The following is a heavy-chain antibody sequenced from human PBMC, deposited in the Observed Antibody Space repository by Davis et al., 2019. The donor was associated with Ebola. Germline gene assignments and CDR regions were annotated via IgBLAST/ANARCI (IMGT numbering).Heavy chain of an antibody. V-gene: IGHV1-18*01. CDR2: ISGYNGRT. J-gene: IGHJ5*02. D-gene: IGHD2-2*02. CDR1: GYLFPAYG. Sequence: ASVQVSCKTSGYLFPAYGITWVRQAPGQGLEWLGWISGYNGRTNLAQNVQGRVTLTTDTSTSTSYMELTSLRVDDTAVYYCARDGCSDSRCYTRTGNWLDPWGQGTQVTVSS. CDR3: ARDGCSDSRCYTRTGNWLDP.